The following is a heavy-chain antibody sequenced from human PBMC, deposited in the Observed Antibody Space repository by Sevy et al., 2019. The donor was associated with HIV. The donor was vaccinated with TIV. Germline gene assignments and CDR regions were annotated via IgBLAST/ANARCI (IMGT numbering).Heavy chain of an antibody. CDR1: GYTFTSYG. Sequence: ASVKVSCKASGYTFTSYGISWVRQAPGQGLEWMGWISAYNGNTNYVQKLQGRVTMTTDTSTSTAYMELRSLRSDDTAVYYCARDQEVHDYGEKTDYWGQGTLVTVSS. CDR3: ARDQEVHDYGEKTDY. CDR2: ISAYNGNT. J-gene: IGHJ4*02. V-gene: IGHV1-18*01. D-gene: IGHD4-17*01.